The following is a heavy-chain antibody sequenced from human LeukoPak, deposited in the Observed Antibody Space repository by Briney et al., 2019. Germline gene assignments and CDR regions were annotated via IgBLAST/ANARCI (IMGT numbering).Heavy chain of an antibody. J-gene: IGHJ3*02. V-gene: IGHV1-18*01. Sequence: ASVKVSCKASGYTFTSYGISWVRQAPGQGLEWMGWISAYNGNTNYAQKLQGRVTMTTDTSTSTAYMELRSLRSDDTAVYYCARADPYYYDSSGPSVVAFDIWGQGTMVTVSS. CDR3: ARADPYYYDSSGPSVVAFDI. CDR2: ISAYNGNT. CDR1: GYTFTSYG. D-gene: IGHD3-22*01.